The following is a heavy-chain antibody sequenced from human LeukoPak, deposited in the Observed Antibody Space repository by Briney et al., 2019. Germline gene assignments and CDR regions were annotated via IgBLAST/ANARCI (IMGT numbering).Heavy chain of an antibody. CDR3: ARARHDSGSSDLDY. Sequence: PSQTLSLTCAISGDSVSSNSAAWNWIRQSPSRGLEWLGRTYYRSKWYNDYAVSVKSRISINPDTSKNQFSLHLNSVTPEDTAVYYCARARHDSGSSDLDYWGQGTLVTVSS. CDR2: TYYRSKWYN. J-gene: IGHJ4*02. D-gene: IGHD3-10*01. V-gene: IGHV6-1*01. CDR1: GDSVSSNSAA.